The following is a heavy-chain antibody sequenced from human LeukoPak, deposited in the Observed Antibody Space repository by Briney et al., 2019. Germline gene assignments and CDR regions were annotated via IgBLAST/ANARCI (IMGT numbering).Heavy chain of an antibody. Sequence: SETLSLTCTVSGGSVSSGSYYWSWIRQPPGKGLEWIGYIYYSGSTNYNPSLKSRVTISVDTSKNQFSLKLSSVTAADTAVYYCARDRQGGTDYWGQGTLVTVSS. CDR1: GGSVSSGSYY. J-gene: IGHJ4*02. D-gene: IGHD1-26*01. CDR2: IYYSGST. CDR3: ARDRQGGTDY. V-gene: IGHV4-61*01.